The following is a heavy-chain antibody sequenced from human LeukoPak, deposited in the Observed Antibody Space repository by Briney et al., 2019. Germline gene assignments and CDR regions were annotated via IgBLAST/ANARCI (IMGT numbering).Heavy chain of an antibody. J-gene: IGHJ4*02. CDR1: GFSFTNFW. CDR2: IRPEGNEK. Sequence: GGSLRLSCAVSGFSFTNFWMSWVRQAPGRGLEWVANIRPEGNEKYHVESVKGRFTISRDNTKNLLFLQMNGLRVEDTAVYYCARGDAFSGDHWGQGTLVTVSS. CDR3: ARGDAFSGDH. V-gene: IGHV3-7*04.